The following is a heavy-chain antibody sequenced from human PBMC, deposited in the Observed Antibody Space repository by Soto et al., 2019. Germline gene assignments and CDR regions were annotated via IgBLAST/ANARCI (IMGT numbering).Heavy chain of an antibody. Sequence: GGSLRLSCAASGFTFDNYAMNWVRQAPGKGLEWVAHISGSGGATKYADSVKGRFSISKDNSKNTLYLQMNSLRAADTAVYYCARDPITMPPYFDYWGQGTLVTVSS. V-gene: IGHV3-23*01. D-gene: IGHD3-3*01. J-gene: IGHJ4*02. CDR2: ISGSGGAT. CDR1: GFTFDNYA. CDR3: ARDPITMPPYFDY.